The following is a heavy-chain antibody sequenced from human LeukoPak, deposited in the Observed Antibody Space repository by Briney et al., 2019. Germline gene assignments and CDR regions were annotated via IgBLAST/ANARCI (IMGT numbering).Heavy chain of an antibody. CDR2: IKSKTDGGTT. D-gene: IGHD5-12*01. J-gene: IGHJ4*02. Sequence: GGSLRLSCAASGFTFSNTWMSWVRQAPGKGLEWVGRIKSKTDGGTTDYAAPVKGRFIISRDDSKNTLYLQMNSLKTEDTAVYYCTTDGDSGYEGLYDYWGQGTLVTVSS. CDR1: GFTFSNTW. CDR3: TTDGDSGYEGLYDY. V-gene: IGHV3-15*01.